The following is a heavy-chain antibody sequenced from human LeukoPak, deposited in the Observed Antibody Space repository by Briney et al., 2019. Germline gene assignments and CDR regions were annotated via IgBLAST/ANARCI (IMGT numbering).Heavy chain of an antibody. CDR1: GYTFISYG. V-gene: IGHV1-18*01. Sequence: ASVKVSCKASGYTFISYGISWVRQAPGQGLEWMGWISAYNGNTKSAQKFQGRVTMTRDTSTSTAYMELRSLRSGDTAMYYCARDRDIVGVPAAPADYWGQGTLVTVSS. CDR2: ISAYNGNT. D-gene: IGHD2-2*01. CDR3: ARDRDIVGVPAAPADY. J-gene: IGHJ4*02.